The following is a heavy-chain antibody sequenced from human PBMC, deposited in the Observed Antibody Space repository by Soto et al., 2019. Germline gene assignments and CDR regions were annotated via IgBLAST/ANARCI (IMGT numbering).Heavy chain of an antibody. CDR1: GYSFTSYW. V-gene: IGHV5-51*01. Sequence: GESLKISCKGSGYSFTSYWIGWVRQMPGKGLEWMGIIYPGDSDTRYSPSFQGQVTISADKSISTAYLQWSSLKASDTAMYYCASRSEETDYYDSSRPFDYWRQGNLVTVGS. D-gene: IGHD3-22*01. CDR3: ASRSEETDYYDSSRPFDY. J-gene: IGHJ4*02. CDR2: IYPGDSDT.